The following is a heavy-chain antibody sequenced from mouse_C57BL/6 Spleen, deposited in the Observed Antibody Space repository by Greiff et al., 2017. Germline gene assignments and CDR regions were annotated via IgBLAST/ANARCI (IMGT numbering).Heavy chain of an antibody. CDR1: GYTFTSYG. D-gene: IGHD1-1*01. CDR2: IYPRSGNT. Sequence: VKLQESGAELARPGASVKLSCKASGYTFTSYGISWVKQRTGQGLEWIGEIYPRSGNTYYNEKVKGKATLTADKSSSTAYMELRSLTSEDSAVYFCARDITTVVAHFDYGGQGTTLTVSS. J-gene: IGHJ2*01. CDR3: ARDITTVVAHFDY. V-gene: IGHV1-81*01.